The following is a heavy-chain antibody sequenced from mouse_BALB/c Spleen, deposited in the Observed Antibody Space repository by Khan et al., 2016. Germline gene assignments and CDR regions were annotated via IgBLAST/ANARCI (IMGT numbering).Heavy chain of an antibody. Sequence: EVKLLESGGGLVQPGGSLKLSCAASGFDLSRYWMSWVRQAPGKGLDWIGEINPDSSTINYTPSLKDRFIISRDNAKNTLYLQVSKVRSEDTALYYCARAGYYGYLAYWGQGTLVSVSA. CDR1: GFDLSRYW. CDR3: ARAGYYGYLAY. D-gene: IGHD1-1*01. J-gene: IGHJ3*01. V-gene: IGHV4-1*02. CDR2: INPDSSTI.